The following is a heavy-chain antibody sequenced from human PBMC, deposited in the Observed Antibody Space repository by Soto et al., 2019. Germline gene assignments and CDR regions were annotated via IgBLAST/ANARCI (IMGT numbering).Heavy chain of an antibody. D-gene: IGHD6-13*01. Sequence: GGSLRLSCAASGFNFSSYAMHWVRQAPGKGLEWVAVISYDGGKKYYADSVKGRFTISRDNSKNTLYVEVNSLSAEDTAVYYCAREGQPAAGTTPHNWGQGTLVTVSS. CDR3: AREGQPAAGTTPHN. V-gene: IGHV3-30*04. J-gene: IGHJ4*02. CDR1: GFNFSSYA. CDR2: ISYDGGKK.